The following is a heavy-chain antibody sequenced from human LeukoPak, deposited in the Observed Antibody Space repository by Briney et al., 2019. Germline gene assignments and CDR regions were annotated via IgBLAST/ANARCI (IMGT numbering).Heavy chain of an antibody. V-gene: IGHV4-31*03. CDR2: IYYSGST. Sequence: SQTLSLTCTVSGGSISSGGYYWSGIRQHPGKGLEWIGYIYYSGSTYYNPSLKSRVTISVDTSKNQFSLKLSSVTAADTAVYYCARTQYCSGGSCPIFDYWGQGTLVTVSS. CDR3: ARTQYCSGGSCPIFDY. CDR1: GGSISSGGYY. J-gene: IGHJ4*02. D-gene: IGHD2-15*01.